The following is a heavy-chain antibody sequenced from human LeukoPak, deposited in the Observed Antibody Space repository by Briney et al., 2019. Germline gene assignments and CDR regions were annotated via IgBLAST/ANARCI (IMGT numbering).Heavy chain of an antibody. J-gene: IGHJ4*02. D-gene: IGHD3-22*01. V-gene: IGHV4-4*07. CDR2: IYTSGST. Sequence: KSSETLSLTCTVSGGSISSYYWSWIRQPAGKGLEWIGRIYTSGSTNYNPSLKSRVTMSVDTSKNQFSLKLSSVTAADTAVYYCARDYYDSSGYYTEYWGQGTLVTVSS. CDR3: ARDYYDSSGYYTEY. CDR1: GGSISSYY.